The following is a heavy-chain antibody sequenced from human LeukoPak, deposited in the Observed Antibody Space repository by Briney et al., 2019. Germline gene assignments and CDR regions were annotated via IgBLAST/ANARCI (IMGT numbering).Heavy chain of an antibody. J-gene: IGHJ4*02. D-gene: IGHD5-24*01. Sequence: SGGSLRLSCAPSGFTFSNYAMSWVRETPGKGLEWVSPISGGGGSTYSADSVKGRFTLSRDNSKNTQYLQMNSLRAEDTAVYYCAKGRRDGYNFDFDYWGQGTLVTVSS. CDR3: AKGRRDGYNFDFDY. V-gene: IGHV3-23*01. CDR2: ISGGGGST. CDR1: GFTFSNYA.